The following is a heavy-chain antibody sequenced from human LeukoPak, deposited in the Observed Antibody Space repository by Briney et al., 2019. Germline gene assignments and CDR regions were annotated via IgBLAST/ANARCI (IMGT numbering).Heavy chain of an antibody. V-gene: IGHV3-21*04. J-gene: IGHJ3*02. CDR1: GFTFSSYS. Sequence: PGGSLRLSCAASGFTFSSYSMNWVRQAPGKGLEWVSSISSSSSYIYYADSVKGRFTISRDNAKNSLYLQMNSLRAEDTALYYCAKDIRYYYGSGSSIGAFDIWGQGTMVTVSS. CDR2: ISSSSSYI. CDR3: AKDIRYYYGSGSSIGAFDI. D-gene: IGHD3-10*01.